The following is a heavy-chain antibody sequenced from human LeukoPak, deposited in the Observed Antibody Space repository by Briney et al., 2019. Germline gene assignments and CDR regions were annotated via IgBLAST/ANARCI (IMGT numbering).Heavy chain of an antibody. Sequence: GGSLRLSCAASGFTFSSYAMHWVRQAPGKGLEYVSAISSNGGSTYYANSVKGRFTISRDNSKNTLYLPMGSLRAEDMAVYYCARGYGNSGYSPYWGQGTLVTVSS. CDR3: ARGYGNSGYSPY. CDR1: GFTFSSYA. CDR2: ISSNGGST. V-gene: IGHV3-64*01. J-gene: IGHJ4*02. D-gene: IGHD3-22*01.